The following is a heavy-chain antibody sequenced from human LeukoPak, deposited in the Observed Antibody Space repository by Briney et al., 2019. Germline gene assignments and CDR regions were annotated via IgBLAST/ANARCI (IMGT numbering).Heavy chain of an antibody. CDR3: ARATVAAAPEPDPRGDYMDV. Sequence: GGSLRLSCAASGFTFSSYSMNWVRQAPGKGLEWVSSISSSSSYIYYADSVKGRFTISRDNAKNSLYLQMNSLRAEDTAVYYCARATVAAAPEPDPRGDYMDVWGKGTTVTVSS. D-gene: IGHD6-13*01. CDR1: GFTFSSYS. J-gene: IGHJ6*03. CDR2: ISSSSSYI. V-gene: IGHV3-21*01.